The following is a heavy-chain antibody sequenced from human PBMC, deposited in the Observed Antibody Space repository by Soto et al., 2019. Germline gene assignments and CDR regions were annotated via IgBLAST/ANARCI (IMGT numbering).Heavy chain of an antibody. V-gene: IGHV1-69*01. J-gene: IGHJ4*02. CDR2: IIPILGTA. CDR1: GGTFSSFA. D-gene: IGHD1-7*01. CDR3: ARDLLKELAFDY. Sequence: QVQLVQSGAEVKKPGSSVKVSCKASGGTFSSFAISWVRQAPGQGLEWMGGIIPILGTANYAQKFQGRVTITADESTSTGYMELSSLRPEDTAVYYCARDLLKELAFDYWGQGSLVTVSS.